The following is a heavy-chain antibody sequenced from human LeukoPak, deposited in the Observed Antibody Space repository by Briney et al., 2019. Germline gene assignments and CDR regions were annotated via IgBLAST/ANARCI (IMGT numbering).Heavy chain of an antibody. CDR3: ARPSYDSIYYFDY. D-gene: IGHD5-12*01. Sequence: GESLKISCQGSGYSFTSYWIGWVRQLPWKGLEWMGIIYPGDSDTRYSPSFQGQVTISADKSISTAYLQWSSLKASDPAMYYCARPSYDSIYYFDYWGQGTLVTVSS. V-gene: IGHV5-51*01. CDR1: GYSFTSYW. CDR2: IYPGDSDT. J-gene: IGHJ4*02.